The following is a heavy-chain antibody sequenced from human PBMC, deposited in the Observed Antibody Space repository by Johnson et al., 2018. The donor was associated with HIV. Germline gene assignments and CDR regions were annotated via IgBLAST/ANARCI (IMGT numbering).Heavy chain of an antibody. D-gene: IGHD3-22*01. Sequence: VQLVESGGGVVLPGWSLRLSCEASGFTFSSYGMHWVRQAPGQGLVWVSRIIRDATTAIYADSVKGRFTISRDSSKNTLYLQMNSLRAEDTAVYYCARGSRYTYDNDDAYLLHAFDFWGQGTMVTVSS. CDR1: GFTFSSYG. CDR2: IIRDATTA. J-gene: IGHJ3*01. V-gene: IGHV3-NL1*01. CDR3: ARGSRYTYDNDDAYLLHAFDF.